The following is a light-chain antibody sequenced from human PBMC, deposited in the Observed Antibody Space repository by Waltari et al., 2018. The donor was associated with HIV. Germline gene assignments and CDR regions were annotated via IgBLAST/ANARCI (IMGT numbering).Light chain of an antibody. Sequence: DIQLTQSPSFLSASVGDRVTITCRASPDMSSYVAWYQQKPGQAPKLLIYGASTLQNGVPPRFSGSGSGTEYTLTIRSLQPDDFATYYCQHLNNYPLFTFGPGTKVDVK. CDR1: PDMSSY. V-gene: IGKV1-9*01. J-gene: IGKJ3*01. CDR3: QHLNNYPLFT. CDR2: GAS.